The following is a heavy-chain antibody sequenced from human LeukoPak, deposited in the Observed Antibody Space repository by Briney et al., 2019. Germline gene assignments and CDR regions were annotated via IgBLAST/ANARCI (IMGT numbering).Heavy chain of an antibody. J-gene: IGHJ4*02. CDR1: GGSFRGYY. D-gene: IGHD2-21*02. V-gene: IGHV4-34*01. CDR3: ARRLCGGDCYSTFSY. Sequence: SETLSLTCAVSGGSFRGYYWGWIRQPPGKGLEWIGEINHSGSTNYNPSLKSRVTISVDTSKNQFSLKLSSVTAADTAVYYCARRLCGGDCYSTFSYWGQGTLVTVSS. CDR2: INHSGST.